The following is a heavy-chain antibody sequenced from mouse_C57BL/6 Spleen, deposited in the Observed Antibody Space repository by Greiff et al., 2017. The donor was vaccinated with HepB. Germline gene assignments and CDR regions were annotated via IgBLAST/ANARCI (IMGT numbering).Heavy chain of an antibody. J-gene: IGHJ4*01. Sequence: QVQLQQSGPGLVAPSQSLSITCTVSGFSLTSYAISWVRQPPGKGLEWLGVIWTGGGTNYNSALKSRLSISKDNSKSQVFLKMNSLQTDDTARYYCARGSLYYSNYAGAMDYWGQGTSVTVSS. D-gene: IGHD2-5*01. V-gene: IGHV2-9-1*01. CDR1: GFSLTSYA. CDR2: IWTGGGT. CDR3: ARGSLYYSNYAGAMDY.